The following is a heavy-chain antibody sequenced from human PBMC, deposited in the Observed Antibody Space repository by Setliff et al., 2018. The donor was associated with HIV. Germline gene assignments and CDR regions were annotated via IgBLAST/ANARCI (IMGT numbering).Heavy chain of an antibody. Sequence: PSETLSLTCSVSGISIKGYYWSWIRQSPRTRLEWIGYVSSIGNTNYNPSLKSRVTISVDTSKNQVSLHLNFVTAADSAVDFCARTRAPYFFDFWGRGAQVTVSS. D-gene: IGHD1-26*01. J-gene: IGHJ4*02. CDR1: GISIKGYY. V-gene: IGHV4-4*08. CDR2: VSSIGNT. CDR3: ARTRAPYFFDF.